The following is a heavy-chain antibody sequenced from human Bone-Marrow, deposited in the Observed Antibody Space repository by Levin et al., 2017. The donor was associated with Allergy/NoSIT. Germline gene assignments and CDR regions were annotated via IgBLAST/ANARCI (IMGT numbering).Heavy chain of an antibody. CDR2: NYHSGST. CDR3: ARVDPVTHPVRFDY. Sequence: SETLSLTCAVSGGSISSRNWWSWVRQPPGKVLEWIAENYHSGSTNYNPSLKSRVTISVDKSKNQFSLKLSSVTAADTAVYYCARVDPVTHPVRFDYWGQGTLVTVSS. CDR1: GGSISSRNW. D-gene: IGHD2-8*01. J-gene: IGHJ4*02. V-gene: IGHV4-4*02.